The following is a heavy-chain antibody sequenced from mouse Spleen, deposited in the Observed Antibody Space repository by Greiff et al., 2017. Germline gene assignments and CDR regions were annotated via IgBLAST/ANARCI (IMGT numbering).Heavy chain of an antibody. CDR2: INYDGSST. J-gene: IGHJ4*01. CDR1: GFTFSDYY. CDR3: ARAFGYDGGDAMDY. V-gene: IGHV5-16*01. D-gene: IGHD2-2*01. Sequence: EVHLVESEGGLVQPGSSMKLSCTASGFTFSDYYMAWVRQVPEKGLEWVANINYDGSSTYYLDSLKSRFIISRDNAKNILYLQMSSLKSEDTATYYCARAFGYDGGDAMDYWGQGTSVTVSS.